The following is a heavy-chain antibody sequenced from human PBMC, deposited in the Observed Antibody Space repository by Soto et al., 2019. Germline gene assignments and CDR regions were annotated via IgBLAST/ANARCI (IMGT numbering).Heavy chain of an antibody. V-gene: IGHV2-5*02. CDR2: IYWDGDE. CDR3: SHKGGRGAGMDV. J-gene: IGHJ6*02. D-gene: IGHD2-15*01. Sequence: QLTLKESGPTLVKPTQTLTLTCTFSGFSLSTNGMGVVWIRQPPGKALEWLALIYWDGDESYSPFLKGKLTITKDTSKNQVALTMTNMDPVDTATYYCSHKGGRGAGMDVWGQGTTVTVSS. CDR1: GFSLSTNGMG.